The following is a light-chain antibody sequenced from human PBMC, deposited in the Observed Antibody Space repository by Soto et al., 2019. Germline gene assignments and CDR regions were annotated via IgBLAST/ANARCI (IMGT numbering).Light chain of an antibody. Sequence: ESVLTQSPGTLSLSPGERATLSCRASQSVSRSYLAWYQQKPGQAPRLLIYGASSRATGIPDRFSGSGSGADFTLTISRLEPEDFAVYYCQQYGSSPWTFGQGTKVDIK. CDR1: QSVSRSY. CDR3: QQYGSSPWT. V-gene: IGKV3-20*01. CDR2: GAS. J-gene: IGKJ1*01.